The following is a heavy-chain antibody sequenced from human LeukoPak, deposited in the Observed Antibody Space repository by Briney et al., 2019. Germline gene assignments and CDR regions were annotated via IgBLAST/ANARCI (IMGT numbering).Heavy chain of an antibody. CDR2: IYTSGST. CDR1: GGSISSYY. D-gene: IGHD7-27*01. J-gene: IGHJ4*02. Sequence: SETLSLTCTVSGGSISSYYWSWIRQPAGKGLEWIGRIYTSGSTSYNPSLKSRVTMSVDTSKNQFSLTLSSVTATDTSVYYCARVDFLGHYFDYWGQGTLVTVSS. V-gene: IGHV4-4*07. CDR3: ARVDFLGHYFDY.